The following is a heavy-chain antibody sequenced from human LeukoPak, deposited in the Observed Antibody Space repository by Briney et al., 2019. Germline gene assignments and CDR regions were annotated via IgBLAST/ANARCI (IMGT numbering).Heavy chain of an antibody. J-gene: IGHJ4*02. CDR1: GFTFHDYG. D-gene: IGHD6-13*01. CDR2: INWNGGST. CDR3: ARGTLKAAATDSDY. V-gene: IGHV3-20*04. Sequence: PGGSLRLSCADSGFTFHDYGVSWVRQAPGKGLEWVSGINWNGGSTGYADSVKGRFTISRDNAKNSLYLQMNSLRAEDTALYYCARGTLKAAATDSDYWGQGSLVTVSS.